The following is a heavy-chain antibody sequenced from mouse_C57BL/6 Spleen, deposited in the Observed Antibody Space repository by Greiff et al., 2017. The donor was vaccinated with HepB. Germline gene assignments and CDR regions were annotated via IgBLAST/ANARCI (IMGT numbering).Heavy chain of an antibody. CDR2: INPYNGGT. Sequence: EVQLQQSGPVLVKPGASVKMSCKASGYTFTDYYMNWVKQSHGKSLEWIGVINPYNGGTSYNQKFKGKATLTVDKSSSTAYMELNSLTSEDSAVYYCAREGGTAQAIYAMDYWGQGTSVTVSS. V-gene: IGHV1-19*01. D-gene: IGHD3-2*02. CDR1: GYTFTDYY. CDR3: AREGGTAQAIYAMDY. J-gene: IGHJ4*01.